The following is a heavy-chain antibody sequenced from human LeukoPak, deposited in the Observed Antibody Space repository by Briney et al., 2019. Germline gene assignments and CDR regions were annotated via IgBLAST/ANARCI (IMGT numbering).Heavy chain of an antibody. CDR2: IYTSGST. CDR1: GGSISSYY. V-gene: IGHV4-4*07. D-gene: IGHD3-3*01. Sequence: SETLSLTCTVSGGSISSYYWSWIRQPAGKGLEWIGRIYTSGSTNYNPSLKSRVTMSVDTSKNQFSLKLSSVTAADTAVYYCARDKRVTIFGVVPADNYYYYYMDVWGKGTTVTVSS. J-gene: IGHJ6*03. CDR3: ARDKRVTIFGVVPADNYYYYYMDV.